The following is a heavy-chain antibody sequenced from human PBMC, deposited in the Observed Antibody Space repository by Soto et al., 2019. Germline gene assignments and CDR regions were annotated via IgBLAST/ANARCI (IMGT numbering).Heavy chain of an antibody. V-gene: IGHV3-7*04. CDR2: IKQDGSEK. CDR1: GFTVSSYW. Sequence: GGSLRLSCAASGFTVSSYWMSWVRQAPGKGLEWVANIKQDGSEKYYVDSVKGRFTISRDNAKNSLYLQMNSLRAEYTAVYYCARGLASTTIPNYWGQGTPVTVSS. CDR3: ARGLASTTIPNY. D-gene: IGHD4-17*01. J-gene: IGHJ4*02.